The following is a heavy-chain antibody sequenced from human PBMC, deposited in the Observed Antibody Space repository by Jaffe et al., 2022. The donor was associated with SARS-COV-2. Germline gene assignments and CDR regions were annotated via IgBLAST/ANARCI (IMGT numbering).Heavy chain of an antibody. CDR2: IFNTGRT. CDR3: ARDNDVSGTGSFDY. V-gene: IGHV4-31*03. J-gene: IGHJ4*02. D-gene: IGHD3-10*01. CDR1: GGSSSSANYH. Sequence: QVQLRESGPGLVKPSETLSLTCTGSGGSSSSANYHWNWIRQYPGKGLEWVACIFNTGRTVYNPSLESRATISLDTSKNQFSLKLSSVTAADTAVYYCARDNDVSGTGSFDYWGQGALVTVSS.